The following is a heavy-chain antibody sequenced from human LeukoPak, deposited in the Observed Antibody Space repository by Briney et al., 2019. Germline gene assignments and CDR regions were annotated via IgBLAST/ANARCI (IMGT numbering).Heavy chain of an antibody. Sequence: GGSLRLSCAASGFTFSNAWMSWVRQAPGKGLEWVAVIWYDGSNKYYADSVKGRFTISRDNSKNTLYLQMSSLRAEDTAVYYCARVAGGLHYYFDYWGQGTLVTVSS. J-gene: IGHJ4*02. CDR1: GFTFSNAW. CDR2: IWYDGSNK. V-gene: IGHV3-33*08. CDR3: ARVAGGLHYYFDY. D-gene: IGHD3-16*01.